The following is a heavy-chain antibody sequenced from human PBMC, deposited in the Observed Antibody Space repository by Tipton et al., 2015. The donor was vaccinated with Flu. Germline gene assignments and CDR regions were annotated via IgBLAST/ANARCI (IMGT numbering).Heavy chain of an antibody. Sequence: TLSLTCTVSGGSISSSSYYWGWIRQPPGKGLEWIGSTYYSGSTYYNPSLKSRVTISVDTSKNQFSLKLSSVTAADTAVYYCARGRYGGNYFGYWGQGTLVTVSS. D-gene: IGHD4-23*01. CDR2: TYYSGST. CDR3: ARGRYGGNYFGY. J-gene: IGHJ4*02. V-gene: IGHV4-39*07. CDR1: GGSISSSSYY.